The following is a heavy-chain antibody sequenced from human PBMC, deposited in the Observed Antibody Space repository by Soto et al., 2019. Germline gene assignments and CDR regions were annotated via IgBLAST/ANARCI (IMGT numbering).Heavy chain of an antibody. V-gene: IGHV3-30*18. J-gene: IGHJ6*02. D-gene: IGHD3-22*01. Sequence: GGSLRLSCAASGFTFSSYGMHWVRQAPGKGLEWVAVISYDGSNKYYADSVKGRFTISRDNSKNTLYLQMNSLRAEDTAVYYCAKTNLHYDSTDYYGMDVWGQGTTVTVSS. CDR2: ISYDGSNK. CDR1: GFTFSSYG. CDR3: AKTNLHYDSTDYYGMDV.